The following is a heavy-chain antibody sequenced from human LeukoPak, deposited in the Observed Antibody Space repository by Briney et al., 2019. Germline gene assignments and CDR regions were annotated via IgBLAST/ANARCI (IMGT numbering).Heavy chain of an antibody. CDR1: GYTFTSYD. CDR3: ARVYSGYLYYYYGMDV. V-gene: IGHV1-8*01. Sequence: ASVKVSCKASGYTFTSYDINWARQATGQGLEWMGWMNPNSGNTGYAQKFQGRVTMTRNTSISTAYMELSSLRSEDTAVYYCARVYSGYLYYYYGMDVWGQGTTVTVSS. CDR2: MNPNSGNT. J-gene: IGHJ6*02. D-gene: IGHD5-12*01.